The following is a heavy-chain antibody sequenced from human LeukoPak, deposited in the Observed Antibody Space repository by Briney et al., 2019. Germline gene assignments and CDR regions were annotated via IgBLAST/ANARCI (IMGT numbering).Heavy chain of an antibody. CDR3: ARDLFYDSSGYYASDS. CDR1: GFTFSTYW. CDR2: TNNDGSST. V-gene: IGHV3-74*01. J-gene: IGHJ4*02. D-gene: IGHD3-22*01. Sequence: GGSLRLSCAASGFTFSTYWMHWVRQAPGKGLVWVSRTNNDGSSTVYADSVKGRFTISRDNAKNTLYLQMNSLRAEDTAVYYCARDLFYDSSGYYASDSWGQGTLVTVSS.